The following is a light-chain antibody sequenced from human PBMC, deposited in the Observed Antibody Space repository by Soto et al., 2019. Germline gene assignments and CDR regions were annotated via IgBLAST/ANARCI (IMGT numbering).Light chain of an antibody. CDR1: SSDATDYNY. CDR2: DVS. Sequence: QSALTQPASMSGSPGQSITISCTGTSSDATDYNYISWFQQHPGKAPKLIIFDVSNGPSGVSNRFSVSKSANTASLTISGLQAEDETDYYCSSYSTSSTPYVFGTGTKLTVL. CDR3: SSYSTSSTPYV. J-gene: IGLJ1*01. V-gene: IGLV2-14*03.